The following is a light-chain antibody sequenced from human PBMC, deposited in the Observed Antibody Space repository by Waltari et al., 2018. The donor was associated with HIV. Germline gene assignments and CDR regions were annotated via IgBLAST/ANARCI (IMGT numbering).Light chain of an antibody. V-gene: IGLV2-14*01. CDR1: SSDVGGYNY. CDR3: SSYTSSSSVV. J-gene: IGLJ2*01. CDR2: EVS. Sequence: QSALTQPASVSGSPGPSITISCTGTSSDVGGYNYVSWYQKHPGKAPKLMIYEVSNRPSGVSNRFSGSKSGNTAALTSSGLQAEDEADYYCSSYTSSSSVVFGGGTKLTVL.